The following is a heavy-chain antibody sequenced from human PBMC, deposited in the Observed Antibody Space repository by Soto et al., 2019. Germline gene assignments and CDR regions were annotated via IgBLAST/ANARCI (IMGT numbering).Heavy chain of an antibody. CDR3: AKDKGGRYCSRTSCLYSFDY. Sequence: EVQLLESGGGLVQPGGSLRLSCTASGFTFSTYAMSWVRQAPGKGLEWVSTISDSGSTYYADSVKGRFTISRDNSKNTLYLEMNSLIAEDTAVYYCAKDKGGRYCSRTSCLYSFDYWGQGTLVTVSS. CDR2: ISDSGST. J-gene: IGHJ4*02. CDR1: GFTFSTYA. V-gene: IGHV3-23*01. D-gene: IGHD2-2*01.